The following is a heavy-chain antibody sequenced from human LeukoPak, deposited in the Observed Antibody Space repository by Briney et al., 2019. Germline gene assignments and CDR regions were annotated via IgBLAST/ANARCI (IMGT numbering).Heavy chain of an antibody. CDR2: IYYSGST. J-gene: IGHJ3*02. CDR3: ARESGSYYEGAFDI. V-gene: IGHV4-59*01. Sequence: SETLSLTCTVSGGSISSYYWSWIRQPPGKGLEWIGYIYYSGSTNYNPSLKSRVTISVDTSKNQFSLKLSSVTAADTAVYYCARESGSYYEGAFDIWGQGTMVTVSS. CDR1: GGSISSYY. D-gene: IGHD1-26*01.